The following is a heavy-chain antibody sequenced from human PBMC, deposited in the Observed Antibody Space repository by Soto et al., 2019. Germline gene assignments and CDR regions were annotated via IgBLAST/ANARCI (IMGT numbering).Heavy chain of an antibody. D-gene: IGHD3-10*01. CDR2: ISGSGGST. J-gene: IGHJ4*02. CDR3: AKAPVWVGSFDY. Sequence: EVQLLESGGGLVQPGGSLRLSCAASGFTFSSYAMSWVRQAPGKGLECVSAISGSGGSTYYADSVKGRFTISRDNSKNTLYLQMNSLRAEDTAVYYCAKAPVWVGSFDYWGQGTLVTVSS. V-gene: IGHV3-23*01. CDR1: GFTFSSYA.